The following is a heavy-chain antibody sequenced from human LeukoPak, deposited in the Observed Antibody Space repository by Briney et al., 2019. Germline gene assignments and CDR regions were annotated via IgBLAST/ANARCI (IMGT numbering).Heavy chain of an antibody. Sequence: GASVKVSCKVSGYTLTQLSVHWVRQAPGQGLEWMGGIIPIFGTANYAQKFQGRVTITADESTSTAYMELSSLRSEDTAVYYCARDDGYYFDYWGQGTLVTVSS. CDR1: GYTLTQLS. J-gene: IGHJ4*02. CDR3: ARDDGYYFDY. CDR2: IIPIFGTA. V-gene: IGHV1-69*13.